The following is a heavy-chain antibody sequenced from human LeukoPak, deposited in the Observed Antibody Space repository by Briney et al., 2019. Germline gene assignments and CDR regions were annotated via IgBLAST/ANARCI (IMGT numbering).Heavy chain of an antibody. CDR3: AREGSGGDYEYYFDY. Sequence: HAGGSLRLSCAVSGFPLSSYAMSWVRQAPGKGLEWVSATSSSDAGTYYADSVRGRFTISRDNSKNTLYLQMGSLRAEDVAVYYCAREGSGGDYEYYFDYWGQGTLVTVSS. CDR1: GFPLSSYA. J-gene: IGHJ4*02. D-gene: IGHD4-17*01. CDR2: TSSSDAGT. V-gene: IGHV3-23*01.